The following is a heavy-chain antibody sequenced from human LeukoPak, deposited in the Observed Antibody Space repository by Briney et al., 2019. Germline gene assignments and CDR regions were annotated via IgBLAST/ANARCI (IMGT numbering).Heavy chain of an antibody. CDR2: ISGRGDST. V-gene: IGHV3-23*01. Sequence: GGSLRLSCAASGLTFSSYAMSWVRQAPGKGLEWVSTISGRGDSTYYADSVKGRFTISRDNSRNTLYLQMSTLRAEDTAVYYCAKAIAAPVWYFDLWGRGTLVTVSS. CDR3: AKAIAAPVWYFDL. D-gene: IGHD6-13*01. J-gene: IGHJ2*01. CDR1: GLTFSSYA.